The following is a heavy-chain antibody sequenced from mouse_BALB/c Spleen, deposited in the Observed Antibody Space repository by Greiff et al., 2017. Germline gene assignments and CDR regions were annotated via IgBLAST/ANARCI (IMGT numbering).Heavy chain of an antibody. Sequence: EVMLVESGGDLVKPGGSLKLSCAASGFTFSSYGMSWVRQTPDKRLEWVATISSGGSYTYYPDSVKGRFTISRDNAKNTLYLQMSSLKSEDTAMYYCARQDGRYAMDYWGQGTSVTVSS. CDR2: ISSGGSYT. V-gene: IGHV5-6*02. CDR1: GFTFSSYG. D-gene: IGHD2-3*01. CDR3: ARQDGRYAMDY. J-gene: IGHJ4*01.